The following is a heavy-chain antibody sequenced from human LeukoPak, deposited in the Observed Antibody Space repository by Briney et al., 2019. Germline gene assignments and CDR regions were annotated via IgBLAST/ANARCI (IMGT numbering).Heavy chain of an antibody. V-gene: IGHV3-23*01. CDR1: GFTVSSKY. D-gene: IGHD3-10*01. CDR3: AKGGIKDYYYMDV. J-gene: IGHJ6*03. Sequence: GGSLRLSCAASGFTVSSKYMSWVRQAPGKGLEWVSAISGSGGSTYYADSVKGRFTISRDNSKNTLYLQMNSLRAEDTAVYYCAKGGIKDYYYMDVWGKGTTVTVSS. CDR2: ISGSGGST.